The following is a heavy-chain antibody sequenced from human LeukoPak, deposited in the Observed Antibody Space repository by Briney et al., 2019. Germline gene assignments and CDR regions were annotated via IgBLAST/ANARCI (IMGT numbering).Heavy chain of an antibody. CDR2: IYPLETT. Sequence: SETLSLTCTVSGDSVNSGAYYWSWLRQPAGKEPEWIGRIYPLETTNYNPSLKSRVAISVDTSKNQFSLKLSSVTVADTAVYYCAREIVAGLGVSFDIWGQGTMVTVSS. D-gene: IGHD6-19*01. V-gene: IGHV4-61*02. CDR3: AREIVAGLGVSFDI. J-gene: IGHJ3*02. CDR1: GDSVNSGAYY.